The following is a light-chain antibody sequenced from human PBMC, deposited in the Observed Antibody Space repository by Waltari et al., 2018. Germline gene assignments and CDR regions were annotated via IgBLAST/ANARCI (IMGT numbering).Light chain of an antibody. CDR2: EVS. V-gene: IGLV2-8*01. Sequence: QSALTQPPSASGSPGQSVPISCPGTSSDVGAYNYVFWYQQHPGKAPKVLIYEVSRRPSGVPDRFSGSKSGNTASLTVSGLQAEDEADYYCSSYADNNKLIFGSGTKVTVL. J-gene: IGLJ1*01. CDR1: SSDVGAYNY. CDR3: SSYADNNKLI.